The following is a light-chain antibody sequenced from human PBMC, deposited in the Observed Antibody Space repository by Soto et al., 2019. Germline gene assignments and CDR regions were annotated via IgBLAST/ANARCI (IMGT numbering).Light chain of an antibody. J-gene: IGKJ2*01. Sequence: EILLTQSPATLAVSPGEGATLSCRASQSVRDNLAWYQQKPGQAPRLLMYRASTRATGVPARFSGSGSGTEFTLTISSLQSEDVSVYFCQHYNFWPHTFGQGTKVEIK. V-gene: IGKV3-15*01. CDR1: QSVRDN. CDR3: QHYNFWPHT. CDR2: RAS.